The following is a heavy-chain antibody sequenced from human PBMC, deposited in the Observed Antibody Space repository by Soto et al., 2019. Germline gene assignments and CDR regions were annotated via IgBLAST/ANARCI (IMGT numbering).Heavy chain of an antibody. CDR1: GFTFNNHA. CDR2: MSGGVST. D-gene: IGHD1-20*01. J-gene: IGHJ4*02. Sequence: EVQLLESGGGLVQPGGSLKLSCAASGFTFNNHAMTWVRQAPGKGFEWVSAMSGGVSTYYADSVKGRFTISRDNSKNALYLQMNNVRLGDTAVYYCARDYNGNRNFDYWGQGTLVTVSS. CDR3: ARDYNGNRNFDY. V-gene: IGHV3-23*01.